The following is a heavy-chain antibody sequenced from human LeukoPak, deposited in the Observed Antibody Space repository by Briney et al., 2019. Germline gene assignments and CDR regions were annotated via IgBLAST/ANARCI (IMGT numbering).Heavy chain of an antibody. Sequence: ASVKVSCKASGGTFSSYAISWVRQAPGQGLEWMGRIIPIFGTANYAQKFQGRVTITTDESTSTAYMELSGLRSEDTAVYYCARANNWEFDYWGQGTLVTVSS. V-gene: IGHV1-69*05. CDR1: GGTFSSYA. CDR2: IIPIFGTA. CDR3: ARANNWEFDY. D-gene: IGHD1-20*01. J-gene: IGHJ4*02.